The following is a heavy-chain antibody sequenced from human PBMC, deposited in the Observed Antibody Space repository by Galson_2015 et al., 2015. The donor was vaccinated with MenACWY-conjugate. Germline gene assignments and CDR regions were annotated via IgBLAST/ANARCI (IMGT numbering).Heavy chain of an antibody. CDR1: GFTFSNYG. CDR2: IWSAGRNQ. CDR3: AREPGYSYGYYDW. V-gene: IGHV3-33*01. Sequence: SLRLSCAASGFTFSNYGMHWARQAPGKGLEWVVVIWSAGRNQYYADSVKGRFTISRDNSKNTLHLQLNSLRAEDTAVYYCAREPGYSYGYYDWWGQGTLVTVSS. D-gene: IGHD5-18*01. J-gene: IGHJ4*02.